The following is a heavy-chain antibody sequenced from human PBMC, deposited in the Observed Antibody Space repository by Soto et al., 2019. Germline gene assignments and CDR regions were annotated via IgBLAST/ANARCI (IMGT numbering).Heavy chain of an antibody. D-gene: IGHD3-16*02. CDR2: TYYRSKWYN. CDR3: ARATPGVYVWGSYRSDAFDI. Sequence: PSQTLSLTCAISGDSVSSNSAAWNWIRQSPSRGLEWLGRTYYRSKWYNDYAVSVKSRITINPDTSKNQFSLQLNSVTPEDTAVYYCARATPGVYVWGSYRSDAFDIWGQGTMVTVSS. CDR1: GDSVSSNSAA. J-gene: IGHJ3*02. V-gene: IGHV6-1*01.